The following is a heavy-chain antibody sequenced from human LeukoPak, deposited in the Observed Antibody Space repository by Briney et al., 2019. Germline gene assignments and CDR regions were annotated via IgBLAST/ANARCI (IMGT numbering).Heavy chain of an antibody. Sequence: GGSLRLSCAASGFTFSSYEMNWVRQAPGKGLEWVSSISSSSSYIYYADSVKGRFTISRDNAKNSLYLQMNSLRAEDTAVYYCASQQEYCSGGSCYFFLDYWGQGTLVTVSS. J-gene: IGHJ4*02. CDR3: ASQQEYCSGGSCYFFLDY. CDR2: ISSSSSYI. D-gene: IGHD2-15*01. CDR1: GFTFSSYE. V-gene: IGHV3-21*01.